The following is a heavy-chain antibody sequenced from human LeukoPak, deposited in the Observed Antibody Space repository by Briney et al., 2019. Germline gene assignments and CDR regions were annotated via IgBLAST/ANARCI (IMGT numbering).Heavy chain of an antibody. D-gene: IGHD4-17*01. J-gene: IGHJ4*02. CDR3: ARASHDYGEYSHFDY. Sequence: SETLSLTCTVSGGSISSSSYYWGWIRQPPGKGLEWIGSIYYSGSTYYNPSLKSRVTISVDTSKNQFSLKLSSVTAADTAVYYCARASHDYGEYSHFDYWGQGTLVTVSS. CDR2: IYYSGST. V-gene: IGHV4-39*07. CDR1: GGSISSSSYY.